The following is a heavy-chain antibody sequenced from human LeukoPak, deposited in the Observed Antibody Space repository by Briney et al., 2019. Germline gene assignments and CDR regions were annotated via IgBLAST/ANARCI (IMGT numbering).Heavy chain of an antibody. CDR1: GGSFSGYY. CDR3: ARVRDDYGDY. CDR2: INHSGST. J-gene: IGHJ4*02. V-gene: IGHV4-34*01. Sequence: ETLSLTCAVYGGSFSGYYWSWIRQPPGKGLEWIGEINHSGSTNYNPSLKSRVTISVDTSKNQFSLKLSSVTAADTAVYYCARVRDDYGDYWGQGTLVTVSS.